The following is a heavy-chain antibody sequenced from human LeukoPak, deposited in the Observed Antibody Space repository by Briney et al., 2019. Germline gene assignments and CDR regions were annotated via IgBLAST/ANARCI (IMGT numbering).Heavy chain of an antibody. CDR1: GYTFTGYY. CDR2: INPNTGST. J-gene: IGHJ4*02. V-gene: IGHV1-2*02. Sequence: GASVKVSCKASGYTFTGYYIHWVRQAPGQGLEWMGWINPNTGSTDYAQKFQGRVTMTRDTSISTVYMELSRLTSDDTAVYYCARGVASAGAKYFDQWGQGTLVTVSS. CDR3: ARGVASAGAKYFDQ. D-gene: IGHD6-13*01.